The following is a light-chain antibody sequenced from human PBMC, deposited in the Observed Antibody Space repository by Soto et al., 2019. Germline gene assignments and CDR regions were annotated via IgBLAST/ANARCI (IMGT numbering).Light chain of an antibody. V-gene: IGKV1-5*03. CDR3: QQYTSYSWT. CDR1: QSLNNW. Sequence: DIQMTQSPSTLSASVGDRVTITCRASQSLNNWLAWYQQKPGNAPKLLIYKVSNLESGVPSRFSGSGSGTEFTLTISSLQPDDFATYYFQQYTSYSWTFGQGTKVEIK. J-gene: IGKJ1*01. CDR2: KVS.